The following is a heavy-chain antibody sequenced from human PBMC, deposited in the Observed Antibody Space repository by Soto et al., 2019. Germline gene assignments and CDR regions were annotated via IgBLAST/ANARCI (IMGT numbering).Heavy chain of an antibody. Sequence: GGSLRLSCAASGFTFSSSWMHWVRQAPGKGLVWVSRVSGDGSSTNYADSVKGRFTISRDNSKNTLSLQMNSLRAEDTAVYYCAKARGSSTPAPGSYWGQGTPVTVSS. J-gene: IGHJ1*01. CDR3: AKARGSSTPAPGSY. V-gene: IGHV3-74*01. D-gene: IGHD2-2*01. CDR2: VSGDGSST. CDR1: GFTFSSSW.